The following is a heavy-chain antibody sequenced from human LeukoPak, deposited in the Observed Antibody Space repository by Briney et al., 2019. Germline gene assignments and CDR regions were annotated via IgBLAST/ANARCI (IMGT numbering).Heavy chain of an antibody. Sequence: SETLSLTCAVYGGSFSGYYWSWIRQPPGKGLEWIGEINHSGSTNYNPSLKSRVTISVDTSKNQFSLKLSSVTAADTAVYYCARGPPPSYYYDRRKNWFDPWGQGTLVTVSS. V-gene: IGHV4-34*01. D-gene: IGHD3-22*01. J-gene: IGHJ5*02. CDR2: INHSGST. CDR1: GGSFSGYY. CDR3: ARGPPPSYYYDRRKNWFDP.